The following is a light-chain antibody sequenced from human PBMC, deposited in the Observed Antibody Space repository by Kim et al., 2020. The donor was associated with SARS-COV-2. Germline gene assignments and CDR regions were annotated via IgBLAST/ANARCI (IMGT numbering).Light chain of an antibody. J-gene: IGLJ1*01. CDR2: QDS. V-gene: IGLV3-1*01. Sequence: SPAQTASLTCSGDKLGDKYACWYQQKPGQSPVLVIYQDSKRPSGIPERFSGSNSGNTATLTISRTQAMDEADYYCQAWGSSTAVFGTGTKVTVL. CDR3: QAWGSSTAV. CDR1: KLGDKY.